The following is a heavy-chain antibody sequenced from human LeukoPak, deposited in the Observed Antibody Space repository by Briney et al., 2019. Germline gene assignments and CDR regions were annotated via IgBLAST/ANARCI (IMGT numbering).Heavy chain of an antibody. Sequence: RGESLKISCEASGYRFTNYWIGWVRQMPGKGLKWMGIIYPGDSDTRYSPSFQGQVTISADKSISTAYLQWSSLKASDTAVYYCARWAATGIGLDYWGQGTLVTVSS. V-gene: IGHV5-51*01. CDR3: ARWAATGIGLDY. J-gene: IGHJ4*02. D-gene: IGHD6-13*01. CDR2: IYPGDSDT. CDR1: GYRFTNYW.